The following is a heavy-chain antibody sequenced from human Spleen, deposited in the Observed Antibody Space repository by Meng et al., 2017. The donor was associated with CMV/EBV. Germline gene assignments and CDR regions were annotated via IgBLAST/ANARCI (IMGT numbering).Heavy chain of an antibody. CDR3: ARGMGFWSGPRDYFDY. D-gene: IGHD3-3*01. Sequence: SETLSLTCTVSGGSISSYYWSWIRQPPGKGLEWIGYIYYSGSTNYNPSLKSRVTISVDTSKNQFSLKLSSVTAADTAVYYCARGMGFWSGPRDYFDYWGQGTLVTVSS. V-gene: IGHV4-59*01. CDR1: GGSISSYY. J-gene: IGHJ4*02. CDR2: IYYSGST.